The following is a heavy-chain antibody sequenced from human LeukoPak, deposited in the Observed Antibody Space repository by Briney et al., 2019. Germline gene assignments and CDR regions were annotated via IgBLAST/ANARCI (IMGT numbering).Heavy chain of an antibody. CDR1: GGSISSGSYY. Sequence: SQTLSLTCTVSGGSISSGSYYWSWIRQPAGKGLEWIGRIYTSGSTNYNPSLKSRVTISVDTSKNQFSLKLSSVTAADTAVYYCGTWRSCGWQRGFDYWGQGTLVTVSS. CDR2: IYTSGST. J-gene: IGHJ4*02. CDR3: GTWRSCGWQRGFDY. V-gene: IGHV4-61*02. D-gene: IGHD6-19*01.